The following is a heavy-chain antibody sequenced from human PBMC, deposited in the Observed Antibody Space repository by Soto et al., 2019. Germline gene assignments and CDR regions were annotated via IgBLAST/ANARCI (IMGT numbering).Heavy chain of an antibody. CDR3: ASGLPPQVSWFDP. V-gene: IGHV4-31*03. CDR1: GGSISSGGYY. Sequence: PSETLSLTCTVSGGSISSGGYYWSWIRQHPGKGLEWIGYIYYSGSTYYNPSLKSRVTISVDTSKNQFSLKLSSVTAADTAVYYCASGLPPQVSWFDPWGQGTLVTVSS. CDR2: IYYSGST. J-gene: IGHJ5*02.